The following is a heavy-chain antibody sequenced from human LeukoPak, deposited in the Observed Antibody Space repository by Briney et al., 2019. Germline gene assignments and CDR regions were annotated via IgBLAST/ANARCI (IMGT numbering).Heavy chain of an antibody. V-gene: IGHV5-51*01. Sequence: GEPLKISCKGSGYSFTSYWIGWVRQMPGKGLELMGIIYPGDSNTRYSPSFQGQVTISADKSISTAYLQWSSLKASDTAMYYCARLIPVAGTYYFDYWGQGTLVTVSS. J-gene: IGHJ4*02. D-gene: IGHD6-19*01. CDR2: IYPGDSNT. CDR1: GYSFTSYW. CDR3: ARLIPVAGTYYFDY.